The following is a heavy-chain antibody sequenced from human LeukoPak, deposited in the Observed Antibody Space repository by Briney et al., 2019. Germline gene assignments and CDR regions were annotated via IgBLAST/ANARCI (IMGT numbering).Heavy chain of an antibody. D-gene: IGHD6-19*01. J-gene: IGHJ5*02. Sequence: PSETCPSPALSLVGPSFYRTWIRQPPGKGLEWIGSIYHNGGTNYNPSLESRVTMSVDTSKNQFFLKMTSVTAADTAVYYCAKVVSGWFDPWGQGTLVTVSS. CDR1: VGPSFY. V-gene: IGHV4-59*01. CDR3: AKVVSGWFDP. CDR2: IYHNGGT.